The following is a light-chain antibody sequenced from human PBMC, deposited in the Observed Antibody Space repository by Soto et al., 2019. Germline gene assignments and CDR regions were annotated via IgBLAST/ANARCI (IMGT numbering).Light chain of an antibody. J-gene: IGKJ4*01. CDR3: QQYYSWPLT. CDR1: QSVNYF. Sequence: EIVMTQSPATLSVSPGERVTLSCRASQSVNYFLAWYQQRPGQAPRLVIYGASTRATGIPARFSGSGSGSEFTLTISSLQSEDFAVYYCQQYYSWPLTFGGGTNVEIK. V-gene: IGKV3-15*01. CDR2: GAS.